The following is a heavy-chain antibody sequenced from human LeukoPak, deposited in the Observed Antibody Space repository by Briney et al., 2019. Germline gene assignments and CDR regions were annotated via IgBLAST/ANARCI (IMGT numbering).Heavy chain of an antibody. Sequence: GGSLRLSCAASGFTFSNYWMSWVRQAPGKGLEWVSAISGSGGSTYYADSVKGRFTISRDNSKNTLYLQMNSLRAEDTAVYYCAKWGEGRYSSGWYDGWGQGTLVTVSS. CDR3: AKWGEGRYSSGWYDG. V-gene: IGHV3-23*01. CDR1: GFTFSNYW. CDR2: ISGSGGST. D-gene: IGHD6-19*01. J-gene: IGHJ4*02.